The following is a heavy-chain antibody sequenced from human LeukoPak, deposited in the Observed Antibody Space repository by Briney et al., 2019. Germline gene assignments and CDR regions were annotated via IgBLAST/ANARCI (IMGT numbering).Heavy chain of an antibody. D-gene: IGHD5-24*01. V-gene: IGHV3-49*04. CDR1: GFTFSNAW. J-gene: IGHJ4*02. CDR2: IRSKAYGGTT. CDR3: RSGVEMATIDY. Sequence: GGSLRLSCAASGFTFSNAWMSWVRQAPGKGLEWVGFIRSKAYGGTTEYAASVKGRFTISRDDSKSIAYLQMNSLKTEDTAVYYCRSGVEMATIDYWGQGTLVTVSS.